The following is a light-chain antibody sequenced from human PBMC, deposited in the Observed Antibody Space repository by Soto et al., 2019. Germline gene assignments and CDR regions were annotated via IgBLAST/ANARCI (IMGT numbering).Light chain of an antibody. CDR1: QSISRS. CDR2: DAS. Sequence: DIQMTQSPSTLSASVGDRVTITCRASQSISRSLAWYQQKPGNAPNLLIYDASSLEGGVPSRFSGSGFGTEFTPTSSSLQPDDFVTYCCQQYNRYLLTFGPGTTVDIK. V-gene: IGKV1-5*01. CDR3: QQYNRYLLT. J-gene: IGKJ3*01.